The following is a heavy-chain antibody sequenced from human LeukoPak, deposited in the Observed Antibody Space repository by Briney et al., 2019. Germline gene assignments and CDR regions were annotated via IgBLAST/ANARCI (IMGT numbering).Heavy chain of an antibody. Sequence: PGGSLRLSCAASGFTFDDYAMHWVRQAPGKGLVWVSCINGDGSTSNYADSVKGRFTISRDNAKNTLYLQMHSLRAEDTAVYYCARDEPTVTTGPPVGSWGQGTLVTVSS. CDR1: GFTFDDYA. CDR3: ARDEPTVTTGPPVGS. D-gene: IGHD4-17*01. CDR2: INGDGSTS. J-gene: IGHJ4*02. V-gene: IGHV3-74*01.